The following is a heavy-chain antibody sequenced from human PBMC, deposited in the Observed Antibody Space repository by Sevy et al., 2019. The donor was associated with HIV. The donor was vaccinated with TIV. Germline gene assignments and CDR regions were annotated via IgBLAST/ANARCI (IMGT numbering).Heavy chain of an antibody. V-gene: IGHV3-53*01. Sequence: GGFLRLSCAASGFTVSSNYMSWVRQAPGKGLEWVSVIYSGGSTYYADSVKGRFTISRDNSKNTLYLQMNSLRAEDTAVYYCARDKGSIAAAMDLYYYYGMDVWGQGTTVTVSS. CDR3: ARDKGSIAAAMDLYYYYGMDV. D-gene: IGHD6-13*01. J-gene: IGHJ6*02. CDR2: IYSGGST. CDR1: GFTVSSNY.